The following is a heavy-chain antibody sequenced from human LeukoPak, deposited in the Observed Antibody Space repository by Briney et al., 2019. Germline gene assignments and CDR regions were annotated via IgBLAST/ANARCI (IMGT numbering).Heavy chain of an antibody. Sequence: ASVKVSCKASGYTFTSYYMHWVRQAPGQGLEWMGIIIPRGGGTDYAQKFQGRVTMTRDTSISTAYMELSRLTSDDTAVYYCARGPTYTNWGQGTLVTVSS. CDR1: GYTFTSYY. D-gene: IGHD2-2*02. V-gene: IGHV1-2*02. J-gene: IGHJ1*01. CDR3: ARGPTYTN. CDR2: IIPRGGGT.